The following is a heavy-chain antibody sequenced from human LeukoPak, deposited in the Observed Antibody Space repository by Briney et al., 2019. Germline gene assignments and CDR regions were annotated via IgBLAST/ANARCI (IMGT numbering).Heavy chain of an antibody. CDR3: AIWAGEANNNLWSGPFDH. V-gene: IGHV1-46*01. J-gene: IGHJ4*02. Sequence: ASVKVSCKASGYTFTNKFIHWVREAPGQGLEWMGIINPSAGSTNFPQKFQGRVTMTRDTSTSTVYMELSNLRSEDTAVYYCAIWAGEANNNLWSGPFDHWGQGTLVTVSS. CDR1: GYTFTNKF. D-gene: IGHD3-3*01. CDR2: INPSAGST.